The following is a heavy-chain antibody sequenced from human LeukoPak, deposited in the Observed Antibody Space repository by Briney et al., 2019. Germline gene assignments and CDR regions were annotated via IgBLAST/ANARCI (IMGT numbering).Heavy chain of an antibody. V-gene: IGHV4-59*01. CDR1: GGSISNYY. CDR2: IYYSGST. Sequence: SETLSLTCTVSGGSISNYYWSWIRQPPGKGLEWIGYIYYSGSTNYNPSLKSRVTISVDTSKNHFSLKLSSVTAADTAVYYWARDTTFTGFDYWGQGTLVTVSS. CDR3: ARDTTFTGFDY. D-gene: IGHD1-1*01. J-gene: IGHJ4*02.